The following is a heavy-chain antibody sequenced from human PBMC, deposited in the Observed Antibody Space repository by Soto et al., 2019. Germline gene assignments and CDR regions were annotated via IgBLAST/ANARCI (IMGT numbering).Heavy chain of an antibody. Sequence: GVSLRLSCAASGFTFIGSAMHWGRQASGKGLEWVGRIRSKANSYATAYAASVKGRFTISRDDSKNTAYLQMNSLKTEDTAVYYCTRLRYSGYDYYYYGMDVWGQGTTVTVSS. CDR2: IRSKANSYAT. J-gene: IGHJ6*02. D-gene: IGHD5-12*01. CDR1: GFTFIGSA. V-gene: IGHV3-73*01. CDR3: TRLRYSGYDYYYYGMDV.